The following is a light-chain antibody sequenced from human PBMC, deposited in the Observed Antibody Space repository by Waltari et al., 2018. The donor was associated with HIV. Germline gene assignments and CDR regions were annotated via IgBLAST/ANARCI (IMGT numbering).Light chain of an antibody. CDR2: EVT. Sequence: QSALNQPASVSGSPGQSITISCTGTSSNVGSDDLVSWHQQHPGEAPTLIIYEVTKRPSGVSNRFSGSKSGNTASLTISGLQAEDEADYYCCSCPRSGIRYVFGTGTKVTVL. CDR1: SSNVGSDDL. V-gene: IGLV2-23*02. J-gene: IGLJ1*01. CDR3: CSCPRSGIRYV.